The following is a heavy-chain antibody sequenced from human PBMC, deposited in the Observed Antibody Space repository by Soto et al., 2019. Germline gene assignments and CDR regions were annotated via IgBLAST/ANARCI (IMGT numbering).Heavy chain of an antibody. CDR1: GFTFSSYS. V-gene: IGHV3-48*01. Sequence: GGSLRLSCAACGFTFSSYSMNWVRQAPGKGLEWVSYISSSSSTIYYADSVKGRFTISRDNAKNSLYLQMNSLRAEDTAVYYCARDRGPDAFDIWGQGTMVTVSS. J-gene: IGHJ3*02. CDR2: ISSSSSTI. CDR3: ARDRGPDAFDI.